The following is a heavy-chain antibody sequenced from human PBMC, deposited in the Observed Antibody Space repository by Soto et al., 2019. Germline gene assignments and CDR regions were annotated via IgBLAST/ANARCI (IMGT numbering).Heavy chain of an antibody. CDR3: ARFGQGLSIDY. J-gene: IGHJ4*02. Sequence: QVQLVESGGGVVQPRRSLRLSCAASGFTFSSYAMHWVRQAPGKGLEWVAVISYDGSNKYYADSVKGRFTISRDNSKNTLYLQMNSLRAEDTAVYYCARFGQGLSIDYWGQGTLVTVSS. CDR2: ISYDGSNK. D-gene: IGHD6-19*01. V-gene: IGHV3-30-3*01. CDR1: GFTFSSYA.